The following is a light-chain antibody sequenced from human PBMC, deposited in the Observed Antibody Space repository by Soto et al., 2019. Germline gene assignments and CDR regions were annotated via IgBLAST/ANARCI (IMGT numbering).Light chain of an antibody. J-gene: IGLJ1*01. Sequence: SYELTQPPSVSVAPGKTARITCGGNNIGSKSVHWYQQKPGQAPVLVIYYDSDRPSGIPERFSGSNSGNTATLTISRVEAGDEADYYCQVWDSGLYVFGTGTKVTVL. V-gene: IGLV3-21*04. CDR1: NIGSKS. CDR3: QVWDSGLYV. CDR2: YDS.